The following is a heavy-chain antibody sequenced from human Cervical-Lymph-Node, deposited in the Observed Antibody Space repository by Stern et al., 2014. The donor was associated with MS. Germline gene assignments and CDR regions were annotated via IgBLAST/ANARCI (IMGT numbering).Heavy chain of an antibody. J-gene: IGHJ4*02. CDR3: AKPALARYFDY. D-gene: IGHD1-1*01. V-gene: IGHV3-30-3*02. Sequence: VQLVESGGGVVQPGRSLRLSCAASGFTFGSHTMHLVRQAPGKGLDWVAVISYDGSNQHYADSVKGRFTISRDNSNNTLYLQMNSLRAEDTAVYYCAKPALARYFDYWGQGTQVTVSS. CDR1: GFTFGSHT. CDR2: ISYDGSNQ.